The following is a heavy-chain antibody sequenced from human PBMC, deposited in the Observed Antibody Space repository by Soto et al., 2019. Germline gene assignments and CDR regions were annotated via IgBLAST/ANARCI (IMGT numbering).Heavy chain of an antibody. CDR3: VRYNSYAIDY. D-gene: IGHD2-8*01. CDR2: IHYSGTT. CDR1: GTSISSSY. J-gene: IGHJ4*02. V-gene: IGHV4-59*01. Sequence: SETLSLTCTVSGTSISSSYWSWIRQPPGKGLEWIANIHYSGTTNYNPSLASRVTLSVDTSKNQFSLKMTSVTAADRAMYLWVRYNSYAIDYWGRGTLVTVSS.